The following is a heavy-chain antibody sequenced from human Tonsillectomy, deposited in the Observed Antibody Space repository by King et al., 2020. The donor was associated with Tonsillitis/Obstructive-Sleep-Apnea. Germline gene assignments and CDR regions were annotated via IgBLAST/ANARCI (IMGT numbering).Heavy chain of an antibody. Sequence: QLQESGPGLVKPSETLSLTCTVSGGSISSYYWSWIRQPPGKGLEWFGDIYYSGSTNYNPSLKSRVTISGDTSKNQFSLKLSSVSAADTSVYYCARARKYYDSSGITYYYYYMYVWGKGTTVTVSS. V-gene: IGHV4-59*01. CDR1: GGSISSYY. CDR3: ARARKYYDSSGITYYYYYMYV. D-gene: IGHD3-22*01. J-gene: IGHJ6*03. CDR2: IYYSGST.